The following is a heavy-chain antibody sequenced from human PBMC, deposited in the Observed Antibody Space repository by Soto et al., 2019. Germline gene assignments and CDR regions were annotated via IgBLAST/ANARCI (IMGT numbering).Heavy chain of an antibody. D-gene: IGHD6-19*01. Sequence: PGGSLRLSCAASGFTFSSYAMSWVRQAPGKGLEWVSAISGSGGSTYYADSVNGRFTISRDNSKNTLYLQMNSLRAEDTAVYYCAYYKDSGWSPNWFDPWGQGTLVTVSS. CDR1: GFTFSSYA. CDR2: ISGSGGST. CDR3: AYYKDSGWSPNWFDP. J-gene: IGHJ5*02. V-gene: IGHV3-23*01.